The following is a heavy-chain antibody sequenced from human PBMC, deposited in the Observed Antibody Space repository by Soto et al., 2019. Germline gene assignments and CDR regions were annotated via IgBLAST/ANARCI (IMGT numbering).Heavy chain of an antibody. CDR3: ARAKYYYDSSGYHLLDY. CDR1: GGSISSYY. V-gene: IGHV4-59*13. CDR2: IYYSGST. D-gene: IGHD3-22*01. Sequence: PSETLSLTCTVSGGSISSYYWSWIRQPPGKGLEWIGYIYYSGSTNYNPSLKSRVTISVDTSKNQFSLKLSSVTAADTAVYYCARAKYYYDSSGYHLLDYWGQGTLVTVSS. J-gene: IGHJ4*02.